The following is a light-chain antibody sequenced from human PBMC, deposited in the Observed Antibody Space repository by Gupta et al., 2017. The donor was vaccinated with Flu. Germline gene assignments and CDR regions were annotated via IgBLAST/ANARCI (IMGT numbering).Light chain of an antibody. CDR3: QRIDSTPAPT. V-gene: IGKV1-39*01. CDR2: AAS. J-gene: IGKJ1*01. Sequence: DIQMTQSPSSLSASVGDRVTITCRASQSISSYLNWYQQKPGKAPKLLIYAASSWQRGVPSRFSGSGNGTGLTLTISIRQLEEFATYYCQRIDSTPAPTFGQGTKVEIK. CDR1: QSISSY.